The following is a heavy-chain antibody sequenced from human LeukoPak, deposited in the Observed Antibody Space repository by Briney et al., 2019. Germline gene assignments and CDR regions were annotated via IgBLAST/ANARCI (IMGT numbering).Heavy chain of an antibody. CDR1: GFTVSSYA. D-gene: IGHD3-10*01. CDR2: ISGSGGST. V-gene: IGHV3-23*01. CDR3: AKGLLWFGEFDY. J-gene: IGHJ4*02. Sequence: GGSLRLSCAASGFTVSSYAMSWVRQAPGKGLEWVSAISGSGGSTYYADSVKGRFTISRDNSKNTLYLQMNSLRAEDTAVYYCAKGLLWFGEFDYWGQGTLVTVSS.